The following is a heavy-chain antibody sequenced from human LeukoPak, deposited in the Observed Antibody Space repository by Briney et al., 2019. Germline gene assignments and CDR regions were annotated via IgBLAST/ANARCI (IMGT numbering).Heavy chain of an antibody. CDR2: ISGSGGST. CDR3: AKGNEFWRGYCFDY. V-gene: IGHV3-23*01. D-gene: IGHD3-3*01. CDR1: GFTFNTYA. J-gene: IGHJ4*02. Sequence: GGSLRLSRAASGFTFNTYAMNWVRQAPGKGLEWVSAISGSGGSTYYAESVKGRFTTSRDNSKNTLYLQMKSLRAVDTAVYYCAKGNEFWRGYCFDYWGQGTLVTVSS.